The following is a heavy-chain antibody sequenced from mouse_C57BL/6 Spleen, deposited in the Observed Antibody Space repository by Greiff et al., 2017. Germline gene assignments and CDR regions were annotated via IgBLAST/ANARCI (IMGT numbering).Heavy chain of an antibody. CDR1: GYTFTSYW. J-gene: IGHJ1*03. V-gene: IGHV1-59*01. CDR3: ARGAITTVVGDWYFDV. D-gene: IGHD1-1*01. CDR2: IDPSDSYT. Sequence: QVHVKQPGAELVRPGTSVKLSCKASGYTFTSYWMHWVKQRPGQGLEWIGVIDPSDSYTNYNQKFKGKATLTVDTSSSTAYMQLSSLTSEDSAVYYCARGAITTVVGDWYFDVWGTGTTVTVSS.